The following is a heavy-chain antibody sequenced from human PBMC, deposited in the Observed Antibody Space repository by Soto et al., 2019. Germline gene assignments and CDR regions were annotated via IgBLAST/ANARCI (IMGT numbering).Heavy chain of an antibody. D-gene: IGHD6-13*01. Sequence: SVKVSCKASGGTFSSYAISWVRQAPGQGLEWMGGIIPIFGTANYAQKFQGRVTITADESTSTAYMELSSLRSEDTAVYYCARDKRAAAGTVNDYWGQGTRGTVSS. CDR3: ARDKRAAAGTVNDY. J-gene: IGHJ4*02. CDR2: IIPIFGTA. CDR1: GGTFSSYA. V-gene: IGHV1-69*13.